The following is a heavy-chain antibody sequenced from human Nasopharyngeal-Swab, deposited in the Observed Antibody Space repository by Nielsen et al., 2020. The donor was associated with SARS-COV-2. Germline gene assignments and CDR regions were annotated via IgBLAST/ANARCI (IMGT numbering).Heavy chain of an antibody. CDR2: ISYDGSNK. V-gene: IGHV3-30-3*01. CDR3: ARGGLLELGFYWYFDL. Sequence: GESLKISCAASGFTFSSYAMHWVRQAPGKGLEWVAVISYDGSNKYYADSVKDRFTISRDNSRNTLYLQMNSLRAEDTAVYYCARGGLLELGFYWYFDLWGRGTLVTVSS. D-gene: IGHD2-21*02. J-gene: IGHJ2*01. CDR1: GFTFSSYA.